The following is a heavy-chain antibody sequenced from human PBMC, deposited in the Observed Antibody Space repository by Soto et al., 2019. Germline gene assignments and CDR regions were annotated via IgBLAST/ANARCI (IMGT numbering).Heavy chain of an antibody. J-gene: IGHJ4*02. CDR3: AHRDSTGTTTYFDS. CDR2: IYWDGES. CDR1: GFSFTTTRMG. V-gene: IGHV2-5*02. Sequence: SGPTLVNPTETLTLSCTFSGFSFTTTRMGVGWTRQPPGKALEWLAMIYWDGESRYNPLLRRRLTLTEDTSKNQVVLTMTNIDPKDTATYYCAHRDSTGTTTYFDSWGQGIPVTVSS. D-gene: IGHD1-1*01.